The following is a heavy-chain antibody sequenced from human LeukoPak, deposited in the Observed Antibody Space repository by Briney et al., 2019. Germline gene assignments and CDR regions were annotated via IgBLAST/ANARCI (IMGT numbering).Heavy chain of an antibody. V-gene: IGHV3-7*01. CDR1: GFTFSNYW. J-gene: IGHJ4*02. Sequence: PGGSLRLSCEASGFTFSNYWMTWVRQPPGKGLEWLANINRDGSDRYYVDSVKGRFAISRDNAKNSLYLQMNARRAEDTAVYYCARDYHSSGYWGQGTLVTVSS. CDR2: INRDGSDR. CDR3: ARDYHSSGY. D-gene: IGHD3-22*01.